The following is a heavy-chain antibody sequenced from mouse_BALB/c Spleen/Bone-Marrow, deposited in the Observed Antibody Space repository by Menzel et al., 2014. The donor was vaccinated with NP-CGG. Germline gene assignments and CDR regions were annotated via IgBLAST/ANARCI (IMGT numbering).Heavy chain of an antibody. D-gene: IGHD2-3*01. CDR3: ARRGGWLGYFDV. Sequence: LVESGASVKISCKATGYTFSSYWIEWVKQRPGHGLEWIGEILPGSGSTNYNEKFKGKATFTADTSSNTAYMQLSSLTSEDSAVYYCARRGGWLGYFDVWGAGTTVTVSS. CDR1: GYTFSSYW. CDR2: ILPGSGST. J-gene: IGHJ1*01. V-gene: IGHV1-9*01.